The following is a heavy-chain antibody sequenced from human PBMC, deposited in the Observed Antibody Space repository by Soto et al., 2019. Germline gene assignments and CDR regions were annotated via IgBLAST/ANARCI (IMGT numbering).Heavy chain of an antibody. J-gene: IGHJ4*02. CDR3: TKSSDSAGWGVDF. V-gene: IGHV3-48*02. Sequence: ESGGGLVQPGGSLRLSCVASGFMFDSYAMNWVRQAPGKGREWVSYISPGGDRIYYAESLKGRITISSDNARNSLSLQMNILSDEDTVVYYCTKSSDSAGWGVDFWGQGTLVTVSS. D-gene: IGHD6-19*01. CDR2: ISPGGDRI. CDR1: GFMFDSYA.